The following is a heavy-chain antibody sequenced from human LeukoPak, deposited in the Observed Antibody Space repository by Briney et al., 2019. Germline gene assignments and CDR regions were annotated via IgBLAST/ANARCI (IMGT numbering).Heavy chain of an antibody. CDR1: GFAFTTKW. D-gene: IGHD6-13*01. J-gene: IGHJ5*02. CDR2: TSGGGGST. Sequence: PGGSLRLSCNASGFAFTTKWMSWVRQAPGRGLEWVSATSGGGGSTYYADSVKGRFTMSRDNSKNTVYLQMNSLRAEDTAVYFCAKGKASSWLDWFDPWGQGTLVTVSS. CDR3: AKGKASSWLDWFDP. V-gene: IGHV3-23*01.